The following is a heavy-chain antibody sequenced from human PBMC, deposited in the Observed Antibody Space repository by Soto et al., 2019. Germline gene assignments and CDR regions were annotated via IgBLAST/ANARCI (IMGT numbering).Heavy chain of an antibody. CDR1: GFSLSNARMG. D-gene: IGHD1-26*01. CDR2: IFSNDEK. Sequence: QVTLKESGPVLVKPTETLTLTCTVSGFSLSNARMGVSWIRQPPGKALEGLAHIFSNDEKSYSTSLKSRLTFSKDTSKSQVVLTMTNVDPVDTATYYCARHGRGVGARPLDYWGQGSLVTVSS. V-gene: IGHV2-26*01. J-gene: IGHJ4*02. CDR3: ARHGRGVGARPLDY.